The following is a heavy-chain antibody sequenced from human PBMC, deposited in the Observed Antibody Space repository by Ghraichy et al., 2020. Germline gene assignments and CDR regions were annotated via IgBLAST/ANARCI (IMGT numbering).Heavy chain of an antibody. D-gene: IGHD4-17*01. J-gene: IGHJ4*02. V-gene: IGHV3-7*03. CDR1: GFTFSSYW. CDR2: IKQDGSEK. Sequence: GGSLRLSCAASGFTFSSYWMSWVRQAPGKGLEWVANIKQDGSEKYYVDSVKGRFTISRDNAKNSLYLQMNSLRAEDTAVYYCARDQWGDYRVFDYWGQGTLVTVSS. CDR3: ARDQWGDYRVFDY.